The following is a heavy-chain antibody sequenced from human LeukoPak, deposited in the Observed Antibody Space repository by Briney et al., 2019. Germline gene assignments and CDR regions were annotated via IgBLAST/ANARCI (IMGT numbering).Heavy chain of an antibody. V-gene: IGHV1-69*06. D-gene: IGHD3-10*01. CDR2: IIPMFGST. CDR3: ASRPYGSGRAHWFDP. J-gene: IGHJ5*02. Sequence: ASVKVSCKASGGSFTNCPFHWVRQAPGQGLEWMGGIIPMFGSTDYAQKFQGRVTITADKSTSTAYMELSSLRSEDTAVYYCASRPYGSGRAHWFDPWGQGTLVTVSS. CDR1: GGSFTNCP.